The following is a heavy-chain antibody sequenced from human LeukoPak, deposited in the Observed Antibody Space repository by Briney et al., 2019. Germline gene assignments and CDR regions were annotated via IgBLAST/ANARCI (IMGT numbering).Heavy chain of an antibody. J-gene: IGHJ4*02. CDR1: GFTFSTYS. V-gene: IGHV3-48*04. CDR3: TRGYDISDY. CDR2: ISSSSTTI. Sequence: PGGSLRLSCAASGFTFSTYSMNWVRQAPGKGLEWVSYISSSSTTIYYADSVKGRFTISRDNAKNSLYLQMNSLRVDDTAMYYCTRGYDISDYWGQGTVVTVSS. D-gene: IGHD3-9*01.